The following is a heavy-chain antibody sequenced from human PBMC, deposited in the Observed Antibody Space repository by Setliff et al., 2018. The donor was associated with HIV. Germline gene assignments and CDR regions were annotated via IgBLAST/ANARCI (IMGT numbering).Heavy chain of an antibody. CDR2: LHSLGSSRVSDTP. CDR1: SGSMTGHY. CDR3: ARGLSSQTYWGTRPPGLDY. V-gene: IGHV4-4*08. Sequence: LSLTCSVSSGSMTGHYWTWVRQPPGKGLEWIGYLHSLGSSRVSDTPNYSPSLKSRITISLDTSKGQFSLTMTSVTAADTAVYYCARGLSSQTYWGTRPPGLDYWGKGSLVTVSS. D-gene: IGHD2-2*01. J-gene: IGHJ4*01.